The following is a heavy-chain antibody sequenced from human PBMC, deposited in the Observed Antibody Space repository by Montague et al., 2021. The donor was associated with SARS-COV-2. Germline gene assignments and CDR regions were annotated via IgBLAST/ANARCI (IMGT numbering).Heavy chain of an antibody. CDR3: ANADRCSSGSCYSPFDS. CDR1: GDSVKTNLYY. Sequence: SETLSLTCTVSGDSVKTNLYYWGWIRQPPGKGLEWIGNIYYTGTTHYNPSHTSRVTMSVDTSKNQFSLKLTSVTAADTAVYYCANADRCSSGSCYSPFDSWGQGSLVTVSS. J-gene: IGHJ4*02. CDR2: IYYTGTT. V-gene: IGHV4-39*01. D-gene: IGHD2-15*01.